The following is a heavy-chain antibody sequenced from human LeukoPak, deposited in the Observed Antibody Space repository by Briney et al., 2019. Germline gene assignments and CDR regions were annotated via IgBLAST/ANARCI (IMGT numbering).Heavy chain of an antibody. CDR1: GFTFSDYY. V-gene: IGHV3-11*04. J-gene: IGHJ4*02. CDR2: ISSGGSII. CDR3: ARASKAVAVDFDY. Sequence: GGSLRLSCVASGFTFSDYYMNWIRQTPGKGLEWISYISSGGSIIYYADSVKGRFTISRDNAKNSLYLQMNSLRAEDTAVYYCARASKAVAVDFDYWGQGTLVTVST. D-gene: IGHD6-19*01.